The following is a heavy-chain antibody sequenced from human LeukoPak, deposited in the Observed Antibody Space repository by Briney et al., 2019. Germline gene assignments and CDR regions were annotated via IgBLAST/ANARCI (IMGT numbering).Heavy chain of an antibody. J-gene: IGHJ6*03. CDR1: GFTFDDNG. Sequence: PGGSLRLSCAASGFTFDDNGMSWVRQAPGKGLEWIGSIYHSGSTYYNPSLKSRVTISVDTSKNQFSLKLSSVTAADTAVYYCARVLLWFGELLNYYYYMDVWGKGTTVTVSS. V-gene: IGHV4-38-2*01. CDR2: IYHSGST. CDR3: ARVLLWFGELLNYYYYMDV. D-gene: IGHD3-10*01.